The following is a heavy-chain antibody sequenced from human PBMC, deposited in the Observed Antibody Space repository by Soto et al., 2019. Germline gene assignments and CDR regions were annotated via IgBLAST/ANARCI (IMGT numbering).Heavy chain of an antibody. V-gene: IGHV3-23*01. CDR3: AKDGPGRRGPPRLYSSSSLGWGLDY. CDR1: GFTFSSYA. Sequence: GGSLRLSCAASGFTFSSYAMSWVRQAPGKGLEWVSAISGSGGSTYYADSVKGRFTISRDNSKNTLYLQMNSLRAEDTAVYYCAKDGPGRRGPPRLYSSSSLGWGLDYWGQGTLVTVSS. CDR2: ISGSGGST. D-gene: IGHD6-6*01. J-gene: IGHJ4*02.